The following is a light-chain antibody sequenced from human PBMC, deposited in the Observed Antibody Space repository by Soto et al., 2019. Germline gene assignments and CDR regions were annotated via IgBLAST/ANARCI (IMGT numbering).Light chain of an antibody. CDR3: QQYYSTPLT. Sequence: DIVMTQSPDSLAVSLGERATINCKSSQRVLYSSNNKNYLAWYQQKPGQPPKLLIYWASTRDSGVPDRFSGSGSGTDFTLTISSLQAEDVAVYYCQQYYSTPLTFGGGTKVAIQ. V-gene: IGKV4-1*01. CDR1: QRVLYSSNNKNY. CDR2: WAS. J-gene: IGKJ4*01.